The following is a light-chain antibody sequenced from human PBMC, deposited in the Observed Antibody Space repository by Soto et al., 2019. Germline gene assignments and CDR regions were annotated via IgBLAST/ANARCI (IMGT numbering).Light chain of an antibody. V-gene: IGLV1-51*01. CDR3: GTWDNSLSAVV. Sequence: QSVLTQPPSVSAAPGQKVTISCSGGSSNIGSNYVCWYQQLPGTAPRLLIYDNNQRPSGIPDRFSGSKSGTSATLGITGLQTGDEADYYCGTWDNSLSAVVFGGGNKLTVL. CDR1: SSNIGSNY. J-gene: IGLJ2*01. CDR2: DNN.